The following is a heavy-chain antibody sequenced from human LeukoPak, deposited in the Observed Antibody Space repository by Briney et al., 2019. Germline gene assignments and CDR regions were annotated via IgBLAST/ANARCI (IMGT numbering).Heavy chain of an antibody. V-gene: IGHV3-23*01. CDR3: AKVGTLYYYDSNGYWQDDAFDI. J-gene: IGHJ3*02. D-gene: IGHD3-22*01. Sequence: PGGSLRLSCAASGFTFSSYAMSWVRQAPGKGLEWVSAISGSGGSTYYADSVKGRFTISRDNSKNTLYLQMNSLRAEDTAVYYCAKVGTLYYYDSNGYWQDDAFDIWGQGTMVTVSS. CDR2: ISGSGGST. CDR1: GFTFSSYA.